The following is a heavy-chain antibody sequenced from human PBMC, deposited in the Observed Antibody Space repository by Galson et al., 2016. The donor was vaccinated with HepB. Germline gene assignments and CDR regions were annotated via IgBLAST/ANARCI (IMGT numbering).Heavy chain of an antibody. V-gene: IGHV6-1*01. D-gene: IGHD2-8*01. CDR1: GDSVSSNNAA. Sequence: CAISGDSVSSNNAAWNWIRQSPSRGLEWLGRTYFRSKWYNEYAELVKSRITINPDTSKNQFSLQLNSVTPEDTAVYYCARVRGYCTTTTCYHHYGMDVWGQGTTVTVSS. CDR3: ARVRGYCTTTTCYHHYGMDV. CDR2: TYFRSKWYN. J-gene: IGHJ6*02.